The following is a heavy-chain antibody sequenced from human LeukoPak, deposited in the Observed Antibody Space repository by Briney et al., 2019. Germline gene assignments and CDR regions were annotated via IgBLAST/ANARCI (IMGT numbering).Heavy chain of an antibody. J-gene: IGHJ4*02. Sequence: GGSLRLSCAASGFTFSSYGMHWVRQAPGKGLEWVAVISYDGSNKYYADSVKGRFTISRDNSKNTLYLQMNSLRAEDTAVYYCARGSSGDHWGQGTLVTVSS. CDR1: GFTFSSYG. D-gene: IGHD3-22*01. CDR2: ISYDGSNK. V-gene: IGHV3-30*03. CDR3: ARGSSGDH.